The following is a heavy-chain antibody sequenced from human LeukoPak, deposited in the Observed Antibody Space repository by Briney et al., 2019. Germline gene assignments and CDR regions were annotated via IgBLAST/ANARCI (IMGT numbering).Heavy chain of an antibody. V-gene: IGHV4-61*05. CDR3: ARVRYCSTNRCYDREFDN. D-gene: IGHD2-2*01. J-gene: IGHJ4*02. Sequence: SETLSLICTVSGVSIDSSSYYWGWIRQPRGKGLEWIGYIYYSGNTNYNPSLKSQVTISVDTSKNQFSLKLNSVTAADTAVYYCARVRYCSTNRCYDREFDNWGQGTLVTVSS. CDR2: IYYSGNT. CDR1: GVSIDSSSYY.